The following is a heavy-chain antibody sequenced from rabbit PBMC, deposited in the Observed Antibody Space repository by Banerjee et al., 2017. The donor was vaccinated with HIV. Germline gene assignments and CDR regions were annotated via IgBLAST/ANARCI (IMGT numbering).Heavy chain of an antibody. Sequence: QEQLVESGGGLVQPEGSLTLTCTASGFSFGSGYDMCWVRQAPGKGLEWIGYIDPVFSSTYYARWVNGRFTISSHNAQNTLYLQLNSLTAADTATYFCARDYINGYTDYVFNLWGQGTLVTVS. CDR3: ARDYINGYTDYVFNL. CDR1: GFSFGSGYD. D-gene: IGHD6-1*01. CDR2: IDPVFSST. J-gene: IGHJ4*01. V-gene: IGHV1S45*01.